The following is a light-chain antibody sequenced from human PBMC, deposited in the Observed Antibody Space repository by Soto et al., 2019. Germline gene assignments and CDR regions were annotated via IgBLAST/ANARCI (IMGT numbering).Light chain of an antibody. CDR2: GAS. V-gene: IGKV3-20*01. CDR1: QSVSSSY. J-gene: IGKJ2*01. Sequence: IVLTQSPGTLSLSPGERATLSCRASQSVSSSYLAWYQHKPGQAPRLLIYGASSRATGIPDRFSGSGSWTDFTRTISRLEPEDFAVYYCQQYGRSPHTFGQGTKLEIK. CDR3: QQYGRSPHT.